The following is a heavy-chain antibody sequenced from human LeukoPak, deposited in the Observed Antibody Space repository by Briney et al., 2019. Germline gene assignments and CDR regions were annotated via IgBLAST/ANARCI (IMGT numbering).Heavy chain of an antibody. CDR2: IYYSGST. CDR3: ARDGFVRAFDY. CDR1: GGSISSYY. V-gene: IGHV4-59*01. D-gene: IGHD3-10*01. Sequence: SETLSLTCTVSGGSISSYYWSWIRQPPGKGLEWIGNIYYSGSTNYNPSLKSRVTISVDTSKNQLPLRLSSVTAADTAMYYCARDGFVRAFDYWGQGTLVTVSS. J-gene: IGHJ4*02.